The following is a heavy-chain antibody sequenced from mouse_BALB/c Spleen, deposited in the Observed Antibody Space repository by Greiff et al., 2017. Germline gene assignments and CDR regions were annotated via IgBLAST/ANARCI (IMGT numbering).Heavy chain of an antibody. CDR2: ISSGSSTI. V-gene: IGHV5-17*02. Sequence: DVMLVESGGGLVQPGGSRKLSCAASGFTFSSFGMHWVRQAPEKGLEWVAYISSGSSTIYYADTVKGRFTISRDNPKNTLFLQMTSLRSEDTAMYYCARSLLLAWFAYWGQGTLVTVSA. J-gene: IGHJ3*01. CDR3: ARSLLLAWFAY. D-gene: IGHD1-1*01. CDR1: GFTFSSFG.